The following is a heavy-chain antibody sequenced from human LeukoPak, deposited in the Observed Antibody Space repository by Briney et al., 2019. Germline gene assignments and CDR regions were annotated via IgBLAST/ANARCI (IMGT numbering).Heavy chain of an antibody. CDR3: ARHPFSAPFDY. J-gene: IGHJ4*02. V-gene: IGHV4-59*08. CDR2: IYETGDT. Sequence: SETLSLTCTVSGGSIRNYYWSWIRQPPGKGLEYIGYIYETGDTNSNPSLKSRATISLDTSKNQFSLKVNSVTAADTAMYYCARHPFSAPFDYWGPGILVTVSS. D-gene: IGHD6-19*01. CDR1: GGSIRNYY.